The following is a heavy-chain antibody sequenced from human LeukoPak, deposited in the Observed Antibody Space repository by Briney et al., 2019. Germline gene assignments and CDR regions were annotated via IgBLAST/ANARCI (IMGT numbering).Heavy chain of an antibody. CDR2: IKQDGSEK. D-gene: IGHD3-10*01. CDR1: GFTFSSYW. V-gene: IGHV3-7*01. Sequence: GGSLRLSCAASGFTFSSYWMSWVRQAPGKGLEWVANIKQDGSEKYYVDSVKGRFTISRDNAKNTVYLQMNSLRADDTAVYYCARALDYFGPGRIDYWGQGNLVTVSS. CDR3: ARALDYFGPGRIDY. J-gene: IGHJ4*02.